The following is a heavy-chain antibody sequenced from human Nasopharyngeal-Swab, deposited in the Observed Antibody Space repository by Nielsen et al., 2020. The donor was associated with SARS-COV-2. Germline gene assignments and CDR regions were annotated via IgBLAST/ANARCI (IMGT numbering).Heavy chain of an antibody. CDR3: ARSKISPSSYHDSSSHYGSYGMDF. D-gene: IGHD3-22*01. CDR2: ISFSSSYI. CDR1: GFIFSSYN. V-gene: IGHV3-21*01. Sequence: GESLKISCTASGFIFSSYNINWVRQAPEKGLEWVSSISFSSSYIYYGDSVKGRFTLSRDNAKKSLFLQMNSLRAEDTAVYYCARSKISPSSYHDSSSHYGSYGMDFWGQGTTVTVSS. J-gene: IGHJ6*02.